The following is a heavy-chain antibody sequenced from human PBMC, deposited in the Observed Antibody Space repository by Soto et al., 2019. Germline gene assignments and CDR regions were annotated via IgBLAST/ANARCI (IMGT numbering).Heavy chain of an antibody. Sequence: PGGSLRLSCAASGFTFRDYWMSWVRQAPGKGLEWVATIKQDGSEKYYVDSVEGRFTISRDNAKNSLYLQMNSLRAEDSALYYCARAPSIYESGYYDFWGQGTLVTVSS. CDR2: IKQDGSEK. D-gene: IGHD3-3*01. V-gene: IGHV3-7*01. J-gene: IGHJ4*02. CDR3: ARAPSIYESGYYDF. CDR1: GFTFRDYW.